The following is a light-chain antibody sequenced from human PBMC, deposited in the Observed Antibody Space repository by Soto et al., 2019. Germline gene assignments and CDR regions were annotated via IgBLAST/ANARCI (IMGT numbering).Light chain of an antibody. J-gene: IGLJ2*01. CDR1: NIGSKG. CDR3: QVWDSGSAHVV. Sequence: SYELTQPPSVSVAPGKTASISSGGNNIGSKGVHWYQQKPGQAPVLVSYSDTDLPPVIPERFSGSNSANLATLTISRVDAGYEADYYCQVWDSGSAHVVLGGGTKVPVL. CDR2: SDT. V-gene: IGLV3-21*04.